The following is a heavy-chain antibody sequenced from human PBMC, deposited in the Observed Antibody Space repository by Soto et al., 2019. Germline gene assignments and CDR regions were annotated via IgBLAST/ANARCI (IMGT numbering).Heavy chain of an antibody. CDR1: GGSISSSSYY. CDR2: IYYSGST. V-gene: IGHV4-39*01. CDR3: ARQGYDFWSGYYIDYYYYGMDV. J-gene: IGHJ6*02. D-gene: IGHD3-3*01. Sequence: PSETLSLISTVSGGSISSSSYYWGWIRQPPGKGLEWIGSIYYSGSTYYNPSLKSRVTISVDTSKNQFSLKLSSVTAADTAVYYCARQGYDFWSGYYIDYYYYGMDVWGQGTTVTVPS.